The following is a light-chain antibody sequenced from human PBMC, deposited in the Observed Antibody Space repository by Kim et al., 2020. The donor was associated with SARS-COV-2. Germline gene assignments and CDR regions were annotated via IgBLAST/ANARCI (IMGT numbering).Light chain of an antibody. CDR2: AAS. V-gene: IGKV1-39*01. CDR3: QQSDTAPYT. J-gene: IGKJ2*01. CDR1: QGISAY. Sequence: CAAVGEGVNVTGRASQGISAYLSWYQQRPGEAPHLLIYAASNLQEGVPSRFSGSGFGTDFTLTIRSLQPEDLSTYYCQQSDTAPYTFGQGTKLEI.